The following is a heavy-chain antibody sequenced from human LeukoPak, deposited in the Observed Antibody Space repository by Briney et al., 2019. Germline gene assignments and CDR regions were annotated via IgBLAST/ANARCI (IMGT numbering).Heavy chain of an antibody. V-gene: IGHV4-39*01. D-gene: IGHD3-10*01. CDR1: SGPNSSTTYY. CDR2: IYYRGST. CDR3: ARHYHYGSGTYMPFDI. J-gene: IGHJ3*02. Sequence: PSEALSLTCTVSSGPNSSTTYYWGWIRQPPGGGLEWIGSIYYRGSTFYNPSLKSRVTISVDTSKNQISLKLSSVTAADTAVYYCARHYHYGSGTYMPFDIWGQGTMVTVSS.